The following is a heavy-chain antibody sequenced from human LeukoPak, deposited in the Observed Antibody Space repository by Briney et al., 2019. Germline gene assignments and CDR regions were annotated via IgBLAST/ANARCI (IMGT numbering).Heavy chain of an antibody. CDR3: ARGEAVAGTGFDY. CDR2: IYYSGST. CDR1: GGSLSSYY. V-gene: IGHV4-59*12. Sequence: SETLSLTCTVSGGSLSSYYWSWIRQPPGKGLEWIGYIYYSGSTNYNPSLTSRVTISVDTSKNQFSLKLSSVTAADTAVYYCARGEAVAGTGFDYWGQGTLVTVSS. J-gene: IGHJ4*02. D-gene: IGHD6-19*01.